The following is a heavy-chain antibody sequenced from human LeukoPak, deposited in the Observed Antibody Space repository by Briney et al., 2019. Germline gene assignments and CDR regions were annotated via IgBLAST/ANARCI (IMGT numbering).Heavy chain of an antibody. Sequence: SVKVSCKASGGTFSSYAISWVQQAPGQGLEWMGRIIPILGIANYAQKFQGRVTITADKSTSTAYMGLSSLRSEDTAVYYCARGLWVGASYFDYWGQGTLVTVSS. CDR3: ARGLWVGASYFDY. CDR2: IIPILGIA. J-gene: IGHJ4*02. CDR1: GGTFSSYA. V-gene: IGHV1-69*04. D-gene: IGHD1-26*01.